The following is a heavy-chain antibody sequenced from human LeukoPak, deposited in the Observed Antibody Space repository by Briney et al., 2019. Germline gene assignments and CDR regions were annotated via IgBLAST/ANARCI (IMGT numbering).Heavy chain of an antibody. CDR2: IIPIFGTA. CDR3: AISPITQVVTQYLQH. CDR1: GGTFSSYA. J-gene: IGHJ1*01. D-gene: IGHD3-22*01. Sequence: SVKVSCKASGGTFSSYAISWVRQAPEQGLEWMGGIIPIFGTANYAQKFQGRVTITADESTSTAYMELSSLRSEDTAVYYCAISPITQVVTQYLQHLVQGTLVTLSS. V-gene: IGHV1-69*13.